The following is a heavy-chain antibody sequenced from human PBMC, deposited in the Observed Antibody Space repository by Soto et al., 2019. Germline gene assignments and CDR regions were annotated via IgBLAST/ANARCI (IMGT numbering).Heavy chain of an antibody. J-gene: IGHJ4*02. CDR1: GFTFSNAW. V-gene: IGHV3-15*01. CDR3: SLTTWYSSGWYSVYHHFDY. Sequence: EVQLVESGGGLVKPGGSLRLSCAASGFTFSNAWMSWVRQAPGKGLEWVGRIKSKTDGGTTDYAAPVKGRFTISRDDSKNTLYLQMNSLKTEDTAVYYCSLTTWYSSGWYSVYHHFDYWGQGTLVTVSS. D-gene: IGHD6-19*01. CDR2: IKSKTDGGTT.